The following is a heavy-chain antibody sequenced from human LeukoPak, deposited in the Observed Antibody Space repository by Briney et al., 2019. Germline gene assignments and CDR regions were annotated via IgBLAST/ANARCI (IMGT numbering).Heavy chain of an antibody. CDR2: IIPILGIA. D-gene: IGHD2-2*01. Sequence: SVKVSCKASGGTFSSYTISWVRQAPGQGLEWMGRIIPILGIANYAQKFQGRVTITADKSTSTAYMELSSLRSEDTAVYYCAREGFIVVVPAAMINWFDPRGQGTLVTVSS. J-gene: IGHJ5*02. V-gene: IGHV1-69*04. CDR1: GGTFSSYT. CDR3: AREGFIVVVPAAMINWFDP.